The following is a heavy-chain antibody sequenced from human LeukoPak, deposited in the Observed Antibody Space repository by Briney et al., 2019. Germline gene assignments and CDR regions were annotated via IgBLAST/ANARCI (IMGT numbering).Heavy chain of an antibody. Sequence: GGSLRLSCAASGFTFSSYAMSWVRQAPGKGLEWVSAISGSADRTYYADSVKGRFTISRDNSKNTLYLQMNSLRPEDTAIYYCAKESPYGSGSRNYYFHYWGQGTLITVSS. CDR3: AKESPYGSGSRNYYFHY. J-gene: IGHJ4*02. D-gene: IGHD3-10*01. V-gene: IGHV3-23*01. CDR1: GFTFSSYA. CDR2: ISGSADRT.